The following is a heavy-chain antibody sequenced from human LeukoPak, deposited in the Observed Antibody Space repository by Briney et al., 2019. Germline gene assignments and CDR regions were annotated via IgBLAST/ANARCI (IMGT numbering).Heavy chain of an antibody. CDR3: ARDLPGGYSSDY. J-gene: IGHJ4*02. V-gene: IGHV3-30*02. D-gene: IGHD4-23*01. Sequence: PGGSLRLSCAASGFTFNNCGMHWVRQAPGKGLEWVALMGYEGIHKYYADSVKGRFTISKDNSKATLYLQMNSLRPEDTAVYYCARDLPGGYSSDYWGQGTLVTVSS. CDR1: GFTFNNCG. CDR2: MGYEGIHK.